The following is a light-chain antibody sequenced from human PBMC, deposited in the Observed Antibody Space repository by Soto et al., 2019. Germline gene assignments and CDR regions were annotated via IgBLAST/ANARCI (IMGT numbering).Light chain of an antibody. CDR2: GAS. Sequence: EIVLTQSPDTLSLSPGERGTLCCMASQSVSSSYLAWYQQKPGQAPRLLIYGASSRATGIPDRFSGSGSGTDFTLTISRLEPEDFAVYYCQQYGSSPWTFGQGTKVDIK. CDR3: QQYGSSPWT. J-gene: IGKJ1*01. V-gene: IGKV3-20*01. CDR1: QSVSSSY.